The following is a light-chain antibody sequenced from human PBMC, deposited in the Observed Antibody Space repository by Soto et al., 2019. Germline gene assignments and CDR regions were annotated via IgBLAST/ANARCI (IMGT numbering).Light chain of an antibody. V-gene: IGKV1-33*01. Sequence: DIQMTQSPSSLSASVGDRVTITCQASKDISNYLNWYQKKPGKAPKLLIYDASNLESGVPSRFSGSGSGTDFIFTISSLQPEDIATYYCQQYDNLPGYTFGQGTKLEIK. J-gene: IGKJ2*01. CDR3: QQYDNLPGYT. CDR2: DAS. CDR1: KDISNY.